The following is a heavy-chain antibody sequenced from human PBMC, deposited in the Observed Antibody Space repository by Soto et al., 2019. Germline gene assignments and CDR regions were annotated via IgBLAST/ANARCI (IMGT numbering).Heavy chain of an antibody. CDR1: GFTFSDHG. D-gene: IGHD6-19*01. V-gene: IGHV3-30*19. CDR3: ARPYSSGWYGDLDY. Sequence: QVQLVESGGGVVQPGRSQRLSCAASGFTFSDHGMHWVRQAPGKGLEWVAVMWYDGSNKYYADSVKGRFTISRDNSKNTMYLQMNSLRVEDTAVYYCARPYSSGWYGDLDYWGQGTLVTVSS. J-gene: IGHJ4*02. CDR2: MWYDGSNK.